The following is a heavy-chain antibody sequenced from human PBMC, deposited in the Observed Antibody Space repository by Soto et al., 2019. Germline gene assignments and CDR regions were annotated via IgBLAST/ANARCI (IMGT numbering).Heavy chain of an antibody. Sequence: SETLSLTCTVSGGSISSYYWSWIRQPAGKGLEWIGRIYTSGSTNYNPSLKSRVTMSVDTSKNQFSLKLSSVTAADTPAYYCARGDSFDSSGYYAPMGYYYGMDVWGQGTTVTVSS. CDR1: GGSISSYY. D-gene: IGHD3-22*01. J-gene: IGHJ6*02. CDR2: IYTSGST. V-gene: IGHV4-4*07. CDR3: ARGDSFDSSGYYAPMGYYYGMDV.